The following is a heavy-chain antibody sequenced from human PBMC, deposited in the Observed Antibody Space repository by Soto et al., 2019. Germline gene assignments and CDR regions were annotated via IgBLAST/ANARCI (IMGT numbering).Heavy chain of an antibody. CDR1: GFSFSTFG. V-gene: IGHV3-30*18. CDR3: AKDDYGGNSEPYYYYGMDV. CDR2: ISSDGQTK. J-gene: IGHJ6*02. Sequence: PGGSLRLSCVASGFSFSTFGIHWVRQAPGKGLEWVGVISSDGQTKYYADSVKGRFTISRDNSKNTLYLQMNSLRAEDTAVYYCAKDDYGGNSEPYYYYGMDVWGQGTTVTVSS. D-gene: IGHD4-17*01.